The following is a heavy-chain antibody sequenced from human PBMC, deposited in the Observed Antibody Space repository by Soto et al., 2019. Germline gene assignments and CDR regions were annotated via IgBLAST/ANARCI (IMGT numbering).Heavy chain of an antibody. CDR2: INPSGGST. V-gene: IGHV1-46*01. CDR3: ARDAGAYGSGSYTFDY. CDR1: GYTFTSYY. Sequence: ASVKVSCKASGYTFTSYYMHWVRQAPGQGLEWMGIINPSGGSTSHAQKFQGRVTMTRDTSTSTVYMELSSLRSEDTAVYYCARDAGAYGSGSYTFDYWGQGTLVTVSS. J-gene: IGHJ4*02. D-gene: IGHD3-10*01.